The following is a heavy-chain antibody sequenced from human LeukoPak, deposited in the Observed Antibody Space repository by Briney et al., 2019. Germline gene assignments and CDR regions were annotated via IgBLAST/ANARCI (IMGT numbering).Heavy chain of an antibody. Sequence: SVKVSCKASGGTFSSYAISWVRQAPGQGLEWMGGIIPIFGTANYAQKFQGRVTITTDESTSTAYMELSCLRSEDTAVYYCASGGSSYCGGDCYSTFDYWGQGTLVTVSS. CDR1: GGTFSSYA. V-gene: IGHV1-69*05. CDR3: ASGGSSYCGGDCYSTFDY. J-gene: IGHJ4*02. D-gene: IGHD2-21*02. CDR2: IIPIFGTA.